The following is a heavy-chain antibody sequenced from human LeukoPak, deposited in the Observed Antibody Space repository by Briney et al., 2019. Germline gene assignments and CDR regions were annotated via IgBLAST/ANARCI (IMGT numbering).Heavy chain of an antibody. CDR3: ARDQYEVPYYSNYDGMNV. CDR2: IKQDGSEA. J-gene: IGHJ6*02. CDR1: GFTFSYYW. V-gene: IGHV3-7*03. Sequence: PGGSLRLSCTASGFTFSYYWMSWVRQAPGKGLEWVANIKQDGSEASYVGSVKGRFTISRDNPRNSLYLQMNSLRAEDTAVYYCARDQYEVPYYSNYDGMNVWGQGTTAIVSS. D-gene: IGHD3-16*01.